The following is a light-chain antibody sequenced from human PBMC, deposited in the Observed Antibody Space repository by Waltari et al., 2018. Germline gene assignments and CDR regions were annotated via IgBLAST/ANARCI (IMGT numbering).Light chain of an antibody. CDR2: GSS. CDR3: QSYDTSLSVV. CDR1: GSTIGAGYD. V-gene: IGLV1-40*01. Sequence: QSVLTQPPSVSGAPGQRVTISCTGSGSTIGAGYDVHWSHHLPRGAPKLLIYGSSSRPLGVPDRFFGSTSGNSASLAIIGLRAEDEGDYYCQSYDTSLSVVFGGGTKLTVL. J-gene: IGLJ3*02.